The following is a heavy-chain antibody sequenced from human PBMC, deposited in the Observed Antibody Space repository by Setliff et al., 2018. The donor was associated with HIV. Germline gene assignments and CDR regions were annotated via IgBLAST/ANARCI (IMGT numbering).Heavy chain of an antibody. D-gene: IGHD6-6*01. CDR2: IYTTGST. J-gene: IGHJ3*02. CDR3: ARVPPEYSSSSQAFDI. V-gene: IGHV4-59*11. CDR1: GSSISGHF. Sequence: PSETLSLTCTVSGSSISGHFWTWIRQPPGKGLEWIGYIYTTGSTNYNPSLTSRVTISVDTSKNKFSLKMRSVTAADTAVYYCARVPPEYSSSSQAFDIWGQGTKVTVSS.